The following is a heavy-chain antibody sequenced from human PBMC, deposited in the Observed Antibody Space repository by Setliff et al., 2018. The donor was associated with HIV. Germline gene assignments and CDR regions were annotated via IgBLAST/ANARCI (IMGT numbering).Heavy chain of an antibody. CDR1: GGSISSGRYY. J-gene: IGHJ4*02. CDR3: ARGSRGARASKIDSSGYYLVY. Sequence: PSETLSLTCTVSGGSISSGRYYWSWIRQPAGKGLEWIGRIHTNGSTYYNPSLKSRVTISVDTSKNQFSLKLSSVTAADTAVYYCARGSRGARASKIDSSGYYLVYWGQGTLVTVS. V-gene: IGHV4-61*02. CDR2: IHTNGST. D-gene: IGHD3-22*01.